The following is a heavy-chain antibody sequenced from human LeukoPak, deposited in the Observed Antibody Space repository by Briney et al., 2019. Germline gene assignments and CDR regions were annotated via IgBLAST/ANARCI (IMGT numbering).Heavy chain of an antibody. J-gene: IGHJ4*02. V-gene: IGHV1-2*02. CDR1: GYTFTGYY. CDR3: ARGAAYDFWSGHPGFDY. D-gene: IGHD3-3*01. CDR2: INPNSGGT. Sequence: ASVKVSCKASGYTFTGYYMHWVRQAPGQGLEWMGWINPNSGGTNYAQKFQGRVTMTRDTSISTAYMGLSRLRSDDTAVYYCARGAAYDFWSGHPGFDYWGQGTLVTVSS.